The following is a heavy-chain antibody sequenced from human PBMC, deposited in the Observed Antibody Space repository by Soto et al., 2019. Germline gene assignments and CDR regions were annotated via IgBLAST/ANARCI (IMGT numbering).Heavy chain of an antibody. CDR3: ARAYGSGSDLDY. Sequence: VQSGAGVKRPGASVKISCEASGYDFSSYYLHWVRQAPGQGLEWLAVIDPSDNATSYAPTFQGRVSLTRVSSADRVYMEMTSLKSDDTAVYYCARAYGSGSDLDYWGQGSLVTVSS. J-gene: IGHJ4*02. CDR2: IDPSDNAT. CDR1: GYDFSSYY. V-gene: IGHV1-46*01. D-gene: IGHD2-15*01.